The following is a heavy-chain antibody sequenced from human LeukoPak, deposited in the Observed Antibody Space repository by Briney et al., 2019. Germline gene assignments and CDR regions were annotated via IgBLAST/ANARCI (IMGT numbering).Heavy chain of an antibody. CDR2: ITSYGSAT. Sequence: EGSLRLSCAASGFTFSNYAMGWLRQTPGKGRECISLITSYGSATYYVDSVKGRFTISKDNSHNPMYMQMSSLRADDTAVYYCAKAPIQYCRGASCYPFDYWGQGTLVPVSS. CDR1: GFTFSNYA. J-gene: IGHJ4*02. V-gene: IGHV3-23*01. CDR3: AKAPIQYCRGASCYPFDY. D-gene: IGHD2-15*01.